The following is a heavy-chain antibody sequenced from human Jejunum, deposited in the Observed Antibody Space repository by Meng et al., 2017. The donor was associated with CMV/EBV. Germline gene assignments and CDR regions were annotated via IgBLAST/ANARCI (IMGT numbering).Heavy chain of an antibody. CDR1: TFNNFY. Sequence: TFNNFYRHWVRQTPGQGLEWMGIINPSGTSTTYAQKFQGRLTMTRDSSTSAVYMELTSLRSEDAAVYYCARGGAEGYGFWSGYPLFDDWGQGTLVTVSS. V-gene: IGHV1-46*02. J-gene: IGHJ4*02. CDR2: INPSGTST. CDR3: ARGGAEGYGFWSGYPLFDD. D-gene: IGHD3-3*01.